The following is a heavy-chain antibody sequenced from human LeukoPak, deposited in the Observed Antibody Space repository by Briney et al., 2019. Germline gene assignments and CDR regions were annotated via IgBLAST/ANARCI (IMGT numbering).Heavy chain of an antibody. CDR3: GRGLYGSGRRSLMAH. CDR2: IDQDETEK. D-gene: IGHD3-10*01. Sequence: PGGSLRLSCAASGLTFTKYDMTWVRQAPGRGLEWLANIDQDETEKNYVDSVKGRFTISRDNAEKSLYLRMTSLRVEDTAIYYCGRGLYGSGRRSLMAHWGPGTLVTVSS. V-gene: IGHV3-7*03. CDR1: GLTFTKYD. J-gene: IGHJ4*01.